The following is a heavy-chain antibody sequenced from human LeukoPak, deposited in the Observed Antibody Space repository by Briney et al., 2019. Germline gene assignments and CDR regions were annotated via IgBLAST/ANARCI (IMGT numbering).Heavy chain of an antibody. J-gene: IGHJ5*02. Sequence: GASVKVSCKASGYTFTSYDINWVRQATGQGLEWMGWMNPNSGNTGYAQKFQGRVTMTRNTSISTAYMELSSLRSEDTAVYYCARERGITIFGVVIKNWFDPWGQGTLVTVSS. CDR3: ARERGITIFGVVIKNWFDP. D-gene: IGHD3-3*01. CDR2: MNPNSGNT. CDR1: GYTFTSYD. V-gene: IGHV1-8*01.